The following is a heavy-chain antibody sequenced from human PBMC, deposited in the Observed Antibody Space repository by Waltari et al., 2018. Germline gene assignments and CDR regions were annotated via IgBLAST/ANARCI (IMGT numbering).Heavy chain of an antibody. V-gene: IGHV5-51*03. CDR2: IYPGDSDT. Sequence: EVQLVQSGAEVRKPGESLKISCTASGYTFTNSCIGWVRPTPGKALGWMAIIYPGDSDTRYSPSFQGHVTISADKSISTAYLQWSSLKASDTAMYYCARYGLGGCNSAGCYVSFYYYGMDVWGQGTTVTVSS. CDR1: GYTFTNSC. J-gene: IGHJ6*02. D-gene: IGHD2-2*01. CDR3: ARYGLGGCNSAGCYVSFYYYGMDV.